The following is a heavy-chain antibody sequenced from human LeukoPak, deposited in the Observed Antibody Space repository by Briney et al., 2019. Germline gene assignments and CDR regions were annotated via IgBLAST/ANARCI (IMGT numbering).Heavy chain of an antibody. CDR1: GGTFSSYA. CDR2: IIPILGIA. CDR3: ARDPLPSGVVVPAAIDY. J-gene: IGHJ4*02. V-gene: IGHV1-69*04. D-gene: IGHD2-2*01. Sequence: SVKVSCKASGGTFSSYAISWVRQAPGQGLEWMGRIIPILGIANYAQKFQGRVTITADKSTSTAYMELSSLRSEDTAVYYCARDPLPSGVVVPAAIDYWGQGTLVTVSS.